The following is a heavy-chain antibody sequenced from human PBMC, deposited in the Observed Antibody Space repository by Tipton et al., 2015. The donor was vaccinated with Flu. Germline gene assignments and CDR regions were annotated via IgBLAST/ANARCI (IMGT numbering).Heavy chain of an antibody. CDR3: AKAPIDYDFWSGSYFFEH. Sequence: SLRLSCAASGFSFDDHAMHWVRQAPGKGLEWVSGITWNSGNIGYADSVRGRFTISRDHAKNSVYLQMNSPRAEDTALYYCAKAPIDYDFWSGSYFFEHWGQGTLVTVSS. D-gene: IGHD3-3*01. CDR2: ITWNSGNI. CDR1: GFSFDDHA. J-gene: IGHJ4*02. V-gene: IGHV3-9*01.